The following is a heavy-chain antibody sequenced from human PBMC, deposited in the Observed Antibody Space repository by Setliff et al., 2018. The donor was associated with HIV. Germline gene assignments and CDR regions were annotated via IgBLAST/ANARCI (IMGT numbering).Heavy chain of an antibody. V-gene: IGHV4-34*01. J-gene: IGHJ6*03. CDR1: GGSFSGFY. CDR2: INHSGST. Sequence: SETLSLTCAVYGGSFSGFYWNWIRQPPGKGLEWIGEINHSGSTNYNPSLKSRVTISVDTSKNQFSLKLNSVTAADTAVFYCARHRDYGPHYYYYMDVWGKGTTVTVSS. CDR3: ARHRDYGPHYYYYMDV. D-gene: IGHD4-17*01.